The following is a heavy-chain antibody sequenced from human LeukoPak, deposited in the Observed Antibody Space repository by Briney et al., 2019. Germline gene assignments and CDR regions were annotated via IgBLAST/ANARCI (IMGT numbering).Heavy chain of an antibody. CDR3: TKGRGDLGSLRRSFDY. CDR1: GFTFDGYT. D-gene: IGHD3-16*01. Sequence: GGSLRLSCATSGFTFDGYTMTWVRQAPGKGLEWVSGLSDTDDSAYYAESVKGRFTISRDSSKNTLYLQMDSLRAEDTAIYYCTKGRGDLGSLRRSFDYWGQGTLVTVSS. J-gene: IGHJ4*02. CDR2: LSDTDDSA. V-gene: IGHV3-23*01.